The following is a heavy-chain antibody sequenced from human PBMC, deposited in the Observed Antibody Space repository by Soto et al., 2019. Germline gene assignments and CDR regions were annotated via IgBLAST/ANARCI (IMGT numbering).Heavy chain of an antibody. V-gene: IGHV3-30-3*01. Sequence: QVQLVESGGGVVQPGRSLRLSCAASGFTFSSYAMHWVRQAPGKGLEWVAVISYDGSNKFYADSVKGRFTISRDNSKNTLYLQMNSLRAEDTAVYYCARDPLYYYDSSGYDGYFDYWGQGTLVTVSS. CDR2: ISYDGSNK. D-gene: IGHD3-22*01. J-gene: IGHJ4*02. CDR3: ARDPLYYYDSSGYDGYFDY. CDR1: GFTFSSYA.